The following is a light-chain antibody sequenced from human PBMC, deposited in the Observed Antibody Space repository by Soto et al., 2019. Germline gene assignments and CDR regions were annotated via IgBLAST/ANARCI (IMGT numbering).Light chain of an antibody. CDR3: QQYGSSRWT. J-gene: IGKJ1*01. CDR1: QNVISN. CDR2: GAS. Sequence: EIVMTQSPASLSVSPGQRANFSGGASQNVISNLAWYQQKPGQAPRLLIYGASSRATGISDRFSGSGSGTDFTLTITRLEPEDFAVYYCQQYGSSRWTFGQGTKVDI. V-gene: IGKV3-20*01.